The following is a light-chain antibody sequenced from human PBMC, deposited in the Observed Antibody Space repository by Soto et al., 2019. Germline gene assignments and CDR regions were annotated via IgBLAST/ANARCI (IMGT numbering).Light chain of an antibody. Sequence: QSALTQPRSVSGSPGQSVTISCTGTSSDVGGHKYVSWYQQHPDKAPKLMIYDVSKRPSGVPDRFSGSKSGNTASLTISGLQAEDEADYYCCSYAGSPKYVFGTGTKVTVL. CDR1: SSDVGGHKY. CDR3: CSYAGSPKYV. CDR2: DVS. V-gene: IGLV2-11*01. J-gene: IGLJ1*01.